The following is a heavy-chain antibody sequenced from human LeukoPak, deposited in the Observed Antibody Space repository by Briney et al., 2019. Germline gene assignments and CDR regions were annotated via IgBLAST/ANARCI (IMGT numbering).Heavy chain of an antibody. D-gene: IGHD3-22*01. J-gene: IGHJ6*02. V-gene: IGHV3-33*01. CDR3: ARDRDYYDSSGYYYNYYHYGMDV. Sequence: GGSLRLSCAASGFTFSSYGMHWVRQAPGKGLEWVAVIWYDGSNKYYADSVKGRFTISRDNSKNTLYLQMNSLRAEDTAVYYCARDRDYYDSSGYYYNYYHYGMDVWGQGTTVTVSS. CDR2: IWYDGSNK. CDR1: GFTFSSYG.